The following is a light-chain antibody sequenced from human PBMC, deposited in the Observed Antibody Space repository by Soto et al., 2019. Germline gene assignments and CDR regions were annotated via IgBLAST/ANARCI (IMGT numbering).Light chain of an antibody. CDR1: SSNIGSNT. CDR2: SNN. V-gene: IGLV1-44*01. CDR3: AAWADSLNGLV. Sequence: QSVLTQPPSASGTPGQRVTISCSGSSSNIGSNTVNWYQQLPGTAPKLLIYSNNQRPSGVPDRVSGSKSGTSASLAISGLQSEDEADYYCAAWADSLNGLVFGGGTKL. J-gene: IGLJ2*01.